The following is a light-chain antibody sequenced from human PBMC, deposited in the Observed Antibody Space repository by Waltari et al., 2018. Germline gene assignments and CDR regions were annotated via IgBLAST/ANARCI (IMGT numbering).Light chain of an antibody. CDR1: QSISSW. V-gene: IGKV1-5*03. J-gene: IGKJ3*01. CDR3: QHYNR. Sequence: DIQMTQSPSTLSASVGDRVTITCRASQSISSWLAWYQQKPGKAPKLLIYKASSLESGVPSRFSGSGSGTEFTLTISSLQPDDFATYYCQHYNRFGPGTKVDIK. CDR2: KAS.